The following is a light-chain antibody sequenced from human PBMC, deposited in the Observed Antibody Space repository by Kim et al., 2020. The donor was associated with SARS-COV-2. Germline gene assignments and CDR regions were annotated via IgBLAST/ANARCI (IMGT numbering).Light chain of an antibody. Sequence: SYELTQPPSVSVSPGQTARITCSGDALPKQYAYWYQQKPGQAPVLVIYKDSERPSGIPERFSGSSSGTTVTLTISGVQAEDEADYYCQSADSSGTRWGFG. CDR3: QSADSSGTRWG. CDR2: KDS. V-gene: IGLV3-25*03. CDR1: ALPKQY. J-gene: IGLJ3*02.